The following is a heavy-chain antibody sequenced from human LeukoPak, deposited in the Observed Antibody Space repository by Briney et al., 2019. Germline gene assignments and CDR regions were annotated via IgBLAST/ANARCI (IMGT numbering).Heavy chain of an antibody. J-gene: IGHJ6*03. CDR1: GGSISSGSYY. CDR2: ILYSGTT. CDR3: ARRNYYYYMDV. Sequence: SETLSLTCTVSGGSISSGSYYWDWIRQPPGKGLEWIGNILYSGTTYYNPSLKSRVTISIDTSKNQFSLKLSSVTAADTAVYYCARRNYYYYMDVWGKGTTVTVSS. V-gene: IGHV4-39*01.